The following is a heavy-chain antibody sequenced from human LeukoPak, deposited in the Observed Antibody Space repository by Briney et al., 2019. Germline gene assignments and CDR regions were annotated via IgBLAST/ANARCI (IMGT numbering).Heavy chain of an antibody. CDR2: IKSKTDGGTI. CDR1: GFTFSNAW. CDR3: TIHLLYLFDY. J-gene: IGHJ4*02. D-gene: IGHD3-10*01. Sequence: PGGSLRLSCAASGFTFSNAWMSWVRQAPGKGLEWVGRIKSKTDGGTIDYAAPVEGRLTISRDDSKNTLYLQMNSLKTEDTAVYYCTIHLLYLFDYWGQGTLVTVSS. V-gene: IGHV3-15*01.